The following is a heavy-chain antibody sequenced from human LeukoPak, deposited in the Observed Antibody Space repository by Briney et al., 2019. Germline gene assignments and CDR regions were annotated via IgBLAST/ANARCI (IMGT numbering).Heavy chain of an antibody. CDR1: GYTFTGYY. D-gene: IGHD1-26*01. CDR3: AREGRKWERPRPDAFDI. V-gene: IGHV1-2*02. CDR2: INPNSGGT. Sequence: GASVKVSCKASGYTFTGYYMHWVRQAPGQGLEWMGWINPNSGGTNYAQKFQGRVTMTRDTSISTAYMELSRLRSDDTAVYYCAREGRKWERPRPDAFDIWGQGTMVTVSS. J-gene: IGHJ3*02.